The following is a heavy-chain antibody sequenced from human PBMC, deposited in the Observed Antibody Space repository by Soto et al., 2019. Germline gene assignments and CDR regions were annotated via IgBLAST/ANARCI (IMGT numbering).Heavy chain of an antibody. CDR3: ARVIAVAGTAVLAFDI. V-gene: IGHV1-69*01. Sequence: QVQLVQSGAEVQKPGSSVKVSCKASGGTFSSYAISWVRQAPGQGLEWMGGIIPIFGTANYAQKFQGRVTITADESTSTAYMELSSLRSEDTAVYYCARVIAVAGTAVLAFDIWGQGTMVTVSS. J-gene: IGHJ3*02. CDR1: GGTFSSYA. D-gene: IGHD6-19*01. CDR2: IIPIFGTA.